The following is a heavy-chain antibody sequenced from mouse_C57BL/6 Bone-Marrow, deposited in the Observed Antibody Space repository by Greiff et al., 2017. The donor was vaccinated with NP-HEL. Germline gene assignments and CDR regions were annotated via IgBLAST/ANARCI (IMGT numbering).Heavy chain of an antibody. D-gene: IGHD1-1*01. CDR2: IWSGGST. CDR1: GFSLTSYG. Sequence: QVQLQQSGPGLVQPSQSLSITCTVSGFSLTSYGVHWVRQPPGKGLEWLGVIWSGGSTDYNAAFISRLSISKDNSKSQVFFKMNSLQADDTAIYYCAANYYGSSYVAYWGQGTLVTVSA. V-gene: IGHV2-4*01. CDR3: AANYYGSSYVAY. J-gene: IGHJ3*01.